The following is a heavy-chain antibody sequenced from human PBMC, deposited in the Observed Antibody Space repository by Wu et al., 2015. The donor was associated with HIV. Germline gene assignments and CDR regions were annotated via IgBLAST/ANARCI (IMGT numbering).Heavy chain of an antibody. J-gene: IGHJ4*02. CDR3: ARALRPVADALELDY. D-gene: IGHD6-19*01. CDR2: INHNGGGA. V-gene: IGHV1-2*02. CDR1: EYIFSDYH. Sequence: IHLVQSGAEVKKPGASVKVSCKGSEYIFSDYHLHWVRQAPGQGLEWMGWINHNGGGATYAQKFQGRVAMTRDTSINTAFMELSRLRFDDTAIYYCARALRPVADALELDYWGQGTLVTVSS.